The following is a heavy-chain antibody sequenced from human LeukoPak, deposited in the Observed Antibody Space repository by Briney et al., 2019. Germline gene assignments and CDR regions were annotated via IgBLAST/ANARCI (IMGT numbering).Heavy chain of an antibody. D-gene: IGHD2-15*01. Sequence: ASVKVSCKASGGTFSSYAISWVRQAPGQGLEWMGGIIPIFGTANYAQKFQGRVTITADESTSTAYMGLSSLRSEDTAVYYCASAGSSVVALAQFDYWGQGTLVTVSS. J-gene: IGHJ4*02. CDR2: IIPIFGTA. V-gene: IGHV1-69*13. CDR1: GGTFSSYA. CDR3: ASAGSSVVALAQFDY.